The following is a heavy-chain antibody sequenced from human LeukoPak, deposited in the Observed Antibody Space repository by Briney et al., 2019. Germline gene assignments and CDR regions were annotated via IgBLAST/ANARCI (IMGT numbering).Heavy chain of an antibody. V-gene: IGHV3-21*01. CDR1: GFTFSSYS. J-gene: IGHJ4*02. CDR3: ASSTDGYYDY. Sequence: GGSLRLSCAASGFTFSSYSMNWVRQAPGKGLGWVSSISSSSSYIYYADSVKGRFTISRDNAKNSLYLQMNSLRAEDTAVYYCASSTDGYYDYWGQGTLVTVSS. CDR2: ISSSSSYI. D-gene: IGHD5-24*01.